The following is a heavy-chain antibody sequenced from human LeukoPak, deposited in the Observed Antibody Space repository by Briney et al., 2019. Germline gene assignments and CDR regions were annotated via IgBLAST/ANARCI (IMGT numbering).Heavy chain of an antibody. J-gene: IGHJ6*04. CDR3: AELGITMIGGV. V-gene: IGHV3-11*04. CDR2: ISSSGSTI. CDR1: GLIVSNNY. Sequence: GGSLRLSCAASGLIVSNNYMNWVRQAPGKGLEWVSYISSSGSTIYYADSVKGRFTISRDNAKNSLYLQMNSLRAGDTAVYYCAELGITMIGGVWGKGTTVTISS. D-gene: IGHD3-10*02.